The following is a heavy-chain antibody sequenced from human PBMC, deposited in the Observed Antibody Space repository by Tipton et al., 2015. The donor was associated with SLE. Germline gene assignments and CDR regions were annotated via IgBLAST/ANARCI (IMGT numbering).Heavy chain of an antibody. D-gene: IGHD6-19*01. CDR1: GGPISSYY. CDR2: IYTSGST. Sequence: TLSLTSTVSGGPISSYYWGWIRQPAGKGLEWIGRIYTSGSTNYNPSLKSRVTISVDTSKNQLSLKLSSVTAADTAVYYCARGSSGWRLYFDYWGQGTLVTVSS. CDR3: ARGSSGWRLYFDY. V-gene: IGHV4-4*07. J-gene: IGHJ4*02.